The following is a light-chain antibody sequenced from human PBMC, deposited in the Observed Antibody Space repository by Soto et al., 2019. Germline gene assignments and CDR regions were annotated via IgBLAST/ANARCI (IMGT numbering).Light chain of an antibody. CDR1: TSTVATYDL. V-gene: IGLV2-23*02. CDR3: SSFERSVAVYVM. J-gene: IGLJ3*02. Sequence: QSALTQPASVSGSPGQSISISCTGTTSTVATYDLVSWYQQHPGKAPRLLIYEDTKRHSGTSNRFSGSTSANTASLTISGLQSEDEADYYYSSFERSVAVYVMFGGGTKVTVL. CDR2: EDT.